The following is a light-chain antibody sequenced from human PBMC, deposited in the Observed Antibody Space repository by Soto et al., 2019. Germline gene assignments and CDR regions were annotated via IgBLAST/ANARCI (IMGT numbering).Light chain of an antibody. CDR2: EVN. CDR1: SSDVGAYNY. Sequence: QTVLTQPASVSGSLGQSITIACTGTSSDVGAYNYVSWYQQQPGKAPKIMTSEVNHRPSAASTPFSGSNCGHPAPLSITGLQGEDEADYYCCSFTSIPTYVFGTGTKVTVL. CDR3: CSFTSIPTYV. J-gene: IGLJ1*01. V-gene: IGLV2-14*01.